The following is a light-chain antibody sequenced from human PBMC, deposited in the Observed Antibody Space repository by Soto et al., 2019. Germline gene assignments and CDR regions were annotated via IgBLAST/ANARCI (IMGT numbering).Light chain of an antibody. CDR3: QQSYSSPPA. CDR1: QSISNH. V-gene: IGKV1-39*01. J-gene: IGKJ1*01. Sequence: DIQMTQSPSSLSASVEDRVIITCRASQSISNHLNWYQQKPGKAPKLLIFAASSLQSGVPSRFSGSRSGPDFTLTISSLQPEDFATHYCQQSYSSPPAFGQRTKVDIK. CDR2: AAS.